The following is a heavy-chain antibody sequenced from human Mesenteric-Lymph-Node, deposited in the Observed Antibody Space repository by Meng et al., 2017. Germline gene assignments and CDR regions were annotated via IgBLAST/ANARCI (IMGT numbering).Heavy chain of an antibody. V-gene: IGHV3-9*01. CDR1: GFTFDDYG. D-gene: IGHD1-26*01. CDR2: ISWNSGSI. Sequence: GGSLRLSCAASGFTFDDYGMHWVRQAPGKGLEWVSGISWNSGSIGYADSVKGRFTISRDNAKNSLYLQMNSLRAEDTALYYCAKIRVGATLSIDAFDIWGQGTMVTVSS. J-gene: IGHJ3*02. CDR3: AKIRVGATLSIDAFDI.